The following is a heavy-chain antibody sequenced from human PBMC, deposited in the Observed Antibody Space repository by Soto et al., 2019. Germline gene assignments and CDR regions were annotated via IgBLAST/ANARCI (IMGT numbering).Heavy chain of an antibody. CDR1: GFTFSSYA. CDR2: ISYDGSNK. J-gene: IGHJ5*02. CDR3: ARGVEYSSSSRWFDP. D-gene: IGHD6-6*01. V-gene: IGHV3-30-3*01. Sequence: QVQLVESGGGVVKPGRSLRLSCAASGFTFSSYAMHWVRQAPGKGLEWVAVISYDGSNKYYADSVKGRFTISRENSKNTLYLQMNSLRAEDTAVYYCARGVEYSSSSRWFDPWGQGTLVTVSS.